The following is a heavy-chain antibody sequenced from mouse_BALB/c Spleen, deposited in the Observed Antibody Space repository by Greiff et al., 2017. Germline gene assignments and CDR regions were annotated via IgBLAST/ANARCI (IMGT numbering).Heavy chain of an antibody. CDR3: AKGGTATGDEVDY. D-gene: IGHD1-2*01. CDR1: GYSITSGYS. Sequence: EVQLQESGPDLVKPSQSLSLTCTVTGYSITSGYSWHWIRQFPGNKLEWRGYIHYSGSTNYNPSLKSRIPITRDTSKNQFFLQLNSVTTEDTATYYCAKGGTATGDEVDYWGQGTSVTVSS. J-gene: IGHJ4*01. V-gene: IGHV3-1*02. CDR2: IHYSGST.